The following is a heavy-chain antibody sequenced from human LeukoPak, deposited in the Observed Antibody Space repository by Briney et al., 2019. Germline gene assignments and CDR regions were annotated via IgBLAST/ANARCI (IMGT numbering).Heavy chain of an antibody. V-gene: IGHV3-20*01. CDR1: GFTFDDYG. CDR2: INWNGGST. J-gene: IGHJ4*02. CDR3: ARVAGRSSGYYYYFDY. Sequence: PGGSLRLSCAASGFTFDDYGMSWVRQAPGKGLEWVSGINWNGGSTGYADSVKGRFTISRDNAKNSLYLQMNSLRAEDTALYHCARVAGRSSGYYYYFDYWGQGTLVTVSS. D-gene: IGHD3-22*01.